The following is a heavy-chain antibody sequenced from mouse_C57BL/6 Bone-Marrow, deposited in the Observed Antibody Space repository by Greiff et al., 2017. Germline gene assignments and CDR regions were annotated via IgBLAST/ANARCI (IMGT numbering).Heavy chain of an antibody. Sequence: EVKLMESGPGLVKPSQSLSLTCSVTGYSITSGYYWNWIRQFPGNKLEWMGYISYDGSNNYNPSLKNRISITRDTSKNQFFLKLNSVTTEDTATYYCAREDDSTTLFDYWGQGTTLTVSS. CDR1: GYSITSGYY. D-gene: IGHD2-4*01. V-gene: IGHV3-6*01. CDR2: ISYDGSN. CDR3: AREDDSTTLFDY. J-gene: IGHJ2*01.